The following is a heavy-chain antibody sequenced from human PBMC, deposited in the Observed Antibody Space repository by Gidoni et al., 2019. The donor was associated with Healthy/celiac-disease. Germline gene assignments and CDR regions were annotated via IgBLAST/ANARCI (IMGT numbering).Heavy chain of an antibody. CDR3: AREFSNWNDIRDYFDY. J-gene: IGHJ4*02. V-gene: IGHV4-61*02. CDR1: GGSIRSGSYY. Sequence: QVQLQDSGPGLVKPSQTLSLTCTVSGGSIRSGSYYWSWIRQPAGNGLEWIARIYTSGSTTYNPSLKSRVTISVDTSKNQFSLKLSSVIAADTAVYYCAREFSNWNDIRDYFDYWGQGTLVTVSS. CDR2: IYTSGST. D-gene: IGHD1-1*01.